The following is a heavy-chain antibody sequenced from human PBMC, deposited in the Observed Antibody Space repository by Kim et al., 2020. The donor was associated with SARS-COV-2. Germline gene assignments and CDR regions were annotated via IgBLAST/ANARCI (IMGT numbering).Heavy chain of an antibody. V-gene: IGHV3-15*01. D-gene: IGHD3-9*01. Sequence: GGSLRLSCAASGFTFSNAWMSWVRQAPGKGLEWVGRIKSKTDGGTTDYAAPVKGRFTISRDDSKNTLYLQMNSLKTEDTAVYYCTTTGDILTGNTDFDYWGQGTLVTVSA. CDR3: TTTGDILTGNTDFDY. J-gene: IGHJ4*02. CDR2: IKSKTDGGTT. CDR1: GFTFSNAW.